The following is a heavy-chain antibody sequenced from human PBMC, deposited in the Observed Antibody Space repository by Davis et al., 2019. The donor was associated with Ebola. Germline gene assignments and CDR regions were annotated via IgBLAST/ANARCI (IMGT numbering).Heavy chain of an antibody. CDR1: GYRFTSYY. CDR2: INPITGGT. V-gene: IGHV1-46*01. J-gene: IGHJ3*02. CDR3: AREGGRYYDSSGYVFDI. D-gene: IGHD3-22*01. Sequence: ASVQVPRQASGYRFTSYYMHWVRQAPGQGLEWMGIINPITGGTSYAQNFQVRVNMTRDTSTSKVYMELSSLRSEDTAVYYCAREGGRYYDSSGYVFDIWGQGTMVKVSS.